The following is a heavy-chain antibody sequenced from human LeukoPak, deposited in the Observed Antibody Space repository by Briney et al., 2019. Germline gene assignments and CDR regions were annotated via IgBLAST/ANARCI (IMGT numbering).Heavy chain of an antibody. CDR3: AREFQAAADAFDI. J-gene: IGHJ3*02. V-gene: IGHV4-59*01. CDR2: IYYSGST. CDR1: GGSISSYY. Sequence: SETLSLTCTVSGGSISSYYWSWIRQPPGKGLEWIGYIYYSGSTNYNPSLKSRGTISVDTSKNQFSLKLSSVTAADTAVYYCAREFQAAADAFDIWGQGTMVTVSS. D-gene: IGHD6-13*01.